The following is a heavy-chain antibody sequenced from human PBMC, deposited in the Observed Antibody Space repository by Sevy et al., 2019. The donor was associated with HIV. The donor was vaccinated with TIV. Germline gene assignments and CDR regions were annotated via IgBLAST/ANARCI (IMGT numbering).Heavy chain of an antibody. J-gene: IGHJ4*02. Sequence: GGSLRLSCAASGFTFSSYSMNWVRQAPGKGLEWVSSISSSSDYIYYGDSVKGRFTISRDNAKNSLYLQMNSLRAEDTTVYYCARDGQWLVPMPPLDYWGQGTLVTVSS. D-gene: IGHD6-19*01. CDR3: ARDGQWLVPMPPLDY. CDR2: ISSSSDYI. CDR1: GFTFSSYS. V-gene: IGHV3-21*01.